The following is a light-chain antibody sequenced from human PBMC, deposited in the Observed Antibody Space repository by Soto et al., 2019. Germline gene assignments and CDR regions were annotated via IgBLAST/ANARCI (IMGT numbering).Light chain of an antibody. CDR1: SSNIGAGYD. CDR3: QSYDSSLSGFYV. J-gene: IGLJ1*01. V-gene: IGLV1-40*01. Sequence: QPVLTQPPSVSGAPGQRVTISCTGSSSNIGAGYDVHWYQQLPGTAPKLLIYGNSNRPSGVPDRFSGSKSGTSASLAITGLQAEDEADYSCQSYDSSLSGFYVFGTGTKVTVL. CDR2: GNS.